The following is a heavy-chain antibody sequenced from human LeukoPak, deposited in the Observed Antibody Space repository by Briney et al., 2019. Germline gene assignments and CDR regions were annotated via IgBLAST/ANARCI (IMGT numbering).Heavy chain of an antibody. CDR3: ARERGYCSGGSCNWFDP. D-gene: IGHD2-15*01. J-gene: IGHJ5*02. CDR2: IHHSGGT. V-gene: IGHV4-38-2*02. Sequence: PSETLSLTCTVSGYSISSGYYWGWIRQPPGKGLEWIESIHHSGGTYYNSSLKSRVTITVDTSKNHFSLKLSSVTAAATAVYYCARERGYCSGGSCNWFDPWGQGTLVTVSS. CDR1: GYSISSGYY.